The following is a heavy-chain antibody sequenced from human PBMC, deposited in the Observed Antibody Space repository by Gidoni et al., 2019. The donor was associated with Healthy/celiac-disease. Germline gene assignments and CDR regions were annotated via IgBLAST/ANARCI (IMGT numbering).Heavy chain of an antibody. CDR3: AKDRITIGGGGMDV. Sequence: EVQLVESGGGLVQPGRSLSLSCAASGFTFDDYAMHWVRQAPGKGLEWVSGISWNSGSIGYADSVKGRFTISRDNAKNSLYLQMNSLRAEDTALYYCAKDRITIGGGGMDVWGQGTTVTVSS. CDR1: GFTFDDYA. D-gene: IGHD3-16*01. J-gene: IGHJ6*02. V-gene: IGHV3-9*01. CDR2: ISWNSGSI.